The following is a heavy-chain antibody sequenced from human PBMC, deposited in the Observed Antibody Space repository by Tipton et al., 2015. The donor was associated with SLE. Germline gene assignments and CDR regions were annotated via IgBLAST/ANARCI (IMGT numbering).Heavy chain of an antibody. V-gene: IGHV3-21*01. Sequence: SLRLSCAASGFPFDDFGMTWVRQAPGKGLESVSSISSSGGYIYYADSLKGRFTISRDNAKNSLYLQMNSLRAEDTALYYCARLRVGGSPTYYYYMDVWGKGTTVTVSS. J-gene: IGHJ6*03. CDR3: ARLRVGGSPTYYYYMDV. CDR2: ISSSGGYI. D-gene: IGHD1-26*01. CDR1: GFPFDDFG.